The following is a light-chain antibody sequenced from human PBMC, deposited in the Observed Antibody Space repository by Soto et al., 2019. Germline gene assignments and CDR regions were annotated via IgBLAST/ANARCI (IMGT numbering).Light chain of an antibody. Sequence: DMVMTQSPLSLPVTPGEPASISCRSSQSLLHSNGYNYLDWYLQKPGQSPQLLIFLGSNRASGVPDRFSGSGSGTDFTLKISRVDAEDVGVYYCVQALQAPYTFGLGTKLEIK. CDR1: QSLLHSNGYNY. J-gene: IGKJ2*01. CDR2: LGS. V-gene: IGKV2-28*01. CDR3: VQALQAPYT.